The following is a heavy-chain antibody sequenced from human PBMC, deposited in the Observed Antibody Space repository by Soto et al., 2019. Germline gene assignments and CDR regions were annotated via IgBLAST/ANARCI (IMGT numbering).Heavy chain of an antibody. CDR2: INPNSGGT. CDR1: GYTFTGYY. D-gene: IGHD6-19*01. V-gene: IGHV1-2*04. Sequence: ASVKVSCKASGYTFTGYYMHWVRQAPGQGLEWMGWINPNSGGTNYAQKFQGWVTMTRDTSISTAYMELSRLRSDDTAVYYCARDVSSGWYFYYFDYWGQGTLVTVSS. J-gene: IGHJ4*02. CDR3: ARDVSSGWYFYYFDY.